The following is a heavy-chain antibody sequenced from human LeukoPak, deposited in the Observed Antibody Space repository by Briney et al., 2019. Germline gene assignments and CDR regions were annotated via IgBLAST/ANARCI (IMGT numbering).Heavy chain of an antibody. CDR2: IIWNGGST. CDR1: GFTFDDYG. V-gene: IGHV3-20*01. Sequence: PGGSVSLFCGASGFTFDDYGMRWVRHAPGKGLEWGSGIIWNGGSTGYADSVKGRFITTRSNTKNSLYLQMNSLRAEDTALYHCARDKRPLSSSIAARPIDYWGQGTLVTVSS. J-gene: IGHJ4*02. CDR3: ARDKRPLSSSIAARPIDY. D-gene: IGHD6-6*01.